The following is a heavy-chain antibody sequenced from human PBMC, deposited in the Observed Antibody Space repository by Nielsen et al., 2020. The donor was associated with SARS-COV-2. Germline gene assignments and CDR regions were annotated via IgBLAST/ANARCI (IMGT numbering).Heavy chain of an antibody. CDR3: AKDRGGVVAATCFYY. J-gene: IGHJ4*02. CDR1: GFTFSSYA. D-gene: IGHD2-15*01. CDR2: ISGSGGST. Sequence: GESLKISCAASGFTFSSYAMSWVRQAPGKGLEWVSAISGSGGSTYYADSVKGRFTISRDNSKNTLYLQMNSLRAEDTAVYYCAKDRGGVVAATCFYYLGPGTLVTGSS. V-gene: IGHV3-23*01.